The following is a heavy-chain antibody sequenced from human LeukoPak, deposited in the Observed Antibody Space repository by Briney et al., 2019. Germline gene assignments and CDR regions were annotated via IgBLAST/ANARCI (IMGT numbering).Heavy chain of an antibody. J-gene: IGHJ1*01. CDR3: ARGDPDHYYDSSHQH. CDR1: GYTFTSYD. V-gene: IGHV1-8*01. CDR2: MNPNSGNT. Sequence: ASVKVSCKASGYTFTSYDINWVRQATGQGLEWMGWMNPNSGNTGYAQKFQGRVTVTRNTSISTAYMELSSLRSEDTAVYYCARGDPDHYYDSSHQHWGQGTLVTVSS. D-gene: IGHD3-22*01.